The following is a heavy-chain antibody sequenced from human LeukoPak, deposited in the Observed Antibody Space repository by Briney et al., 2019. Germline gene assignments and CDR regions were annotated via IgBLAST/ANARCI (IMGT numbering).Heavy chain of an antibody. CDR1: GFTFDDYG. CDR2: INWNGGST. J-gene: IGHJ4*02. Sequence: GGSLRLSCAASGFTFDDYGMSWVRQAPGKGLEWVSGINWNGGSTGYADSVKGRFTISRDNAKNSLYLQMNSLRAEDTALYYCARALDYDFWSGYYRIGGEFDYWGQGTLVTVSS. D-gene: IGHD3-3*01. CDR3: ARALDYDFWSGYYRIGGEFDY. V-gene: IGHV3-20*04.